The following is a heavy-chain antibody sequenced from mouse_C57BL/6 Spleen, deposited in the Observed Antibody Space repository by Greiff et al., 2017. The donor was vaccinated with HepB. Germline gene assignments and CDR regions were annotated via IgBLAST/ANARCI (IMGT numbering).Heavy chain of an antibody. CDR1: GYSITSGYY. CDR2: ISYDGSN. V-gene: IGHV3-6*01. CDR3: ARNYGSSYVDYAMDY. Sequence: EVKLQESGPGLVKPSQSLSLTCSVTGYSITSGYYWNWIRQFPGNKLEWMGYISYDGSNNYNPSLKNRISITRDTSKNQFFLKLNSVTTEDTATYYCARNYGSSYVDYAMDYWGQGTSVTVSS. J-gene: IGHJ4*01. D-gene: IGHD1-1*01.